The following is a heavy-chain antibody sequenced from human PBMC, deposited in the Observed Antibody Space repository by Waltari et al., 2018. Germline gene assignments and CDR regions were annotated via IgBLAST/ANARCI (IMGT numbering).Heavy chain of an antibody. J-gene: IGHJ5*02. CDR2: IYYSGST. CDR3: ARAYSSGWYEAPYNWFDP. D-gene: IGHD6-19*01. V-gene: IGHV4-39*01. Sequence: QLQLQESGPGLVKPSETLSLTCTVSGGSISSSSYYWGWIRQPPGKGLEWIGSIYYSGSTYYNPSLKSRVTISVDTSKNQFSLKLSSVTAADTAVYYCARAYSSGWYEAPYNWFDPWGQGTLVTVSS. CDR1: GGSISSSSYY.